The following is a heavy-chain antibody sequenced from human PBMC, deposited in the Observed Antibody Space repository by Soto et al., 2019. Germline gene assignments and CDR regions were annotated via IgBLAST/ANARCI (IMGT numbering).Heavy chain of an antibody. V-gene: IGHV4-34*01. J-gene: IGHJ4*02. Sequence: SETLSLTCAVYGGSFSGYYWSWIRQPPGKGLEWIGEINHSGSTNYNPSLKSRVTISVDTSKNQFSLKLSSVTAADTAVYYCARGPLYDFWSGYYSVLDDYWGQGTLVTV. CDR2: INHSGST. D-gene: IGHD3-3*01. CDR3: ARGPLYDFWSGYYSVLDDY. CDR1: GGSFSGYY.